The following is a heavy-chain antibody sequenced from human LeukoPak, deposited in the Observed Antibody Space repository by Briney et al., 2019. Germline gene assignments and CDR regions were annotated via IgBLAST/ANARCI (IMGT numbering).Heavy chain of an antibody. CDR3: ARVSKGGLVTHFDY. J-gene: IGHJ4*02. CDR2: IYYSGST. CDR1: GKSFSGYY. V-gene: IGHV4-59*01. D-gene: IGHD3/OR15-3a*01. Sequence: PSETLSLTCAVYGKSFSGYYWSWIRQPPGKGLEWIGYIYYSGSTNYNPSLKSRVTISVDTSKNQFSLKLSSVTAADTAVYYCARVSKGGLVTHFDYWGQGTLVTVSS.